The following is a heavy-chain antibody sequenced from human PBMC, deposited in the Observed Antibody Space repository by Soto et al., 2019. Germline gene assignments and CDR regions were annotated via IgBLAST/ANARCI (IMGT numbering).Heavy chain of an antibody. CDR3: ARALTMVRGVIYGAFDP. V-gene: IGHV1-69*01. Sequence: QVQLVQSGAEVKKPGSSVKVSCKASGGTFSSYAISWVRQVPGQGLEWMGGIIPIFGTANYAQKFQGRVTITADESTSTAYMELSSVRSEDTAVYYCARALTMVRGVIYGAFDPWGQGTLVTVSS. CDR1: GGTFSSYA. D-gene: IGHD3-10*01. CDR2: IIPIFGTA. J-gene: IGHJ5*02.